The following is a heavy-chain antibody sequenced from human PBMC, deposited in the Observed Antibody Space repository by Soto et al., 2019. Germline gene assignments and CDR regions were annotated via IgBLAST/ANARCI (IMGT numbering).Heavy chain of an antibody. CDR3: ERDLQEGWSDP. Sequence: QVQLVQSGAEVKKPGASVKVSCKASGYTFTGYYMHWVRQAPGQGLEWMGWINPNSGGTNYAQKFQGRVTMTRDTSISAAYMELSSRRSDATAVYSCERDLQEGWSDPCGQGTLVTVSS. D-gene: IGHD4-4*01. J-gene: IGHJ5*02. V-gene: IGHV1-2*02. CDR1: GYTFTGYY. CDR2: INPNSGGT.